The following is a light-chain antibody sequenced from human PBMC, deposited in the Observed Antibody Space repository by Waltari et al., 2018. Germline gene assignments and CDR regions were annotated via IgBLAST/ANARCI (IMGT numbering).Light chain of an antibody. J-gene: IGLJ2*01. CDR2: DTT. CDR1: AGAVTGSHY. CDR3: WLHYSGAVL. V-gene: IGLV7-46*01. Sequence: QAVVTQEPSLTVSPGGTVTLTCGSSAGAVTGSHYPYWFQQKPGQAPRTLIYDTTNKRSRTPARFSGSLLGGKAALTLSGAQPEDEAEYYCWLHYSGAVLFGGGTRLTVL.